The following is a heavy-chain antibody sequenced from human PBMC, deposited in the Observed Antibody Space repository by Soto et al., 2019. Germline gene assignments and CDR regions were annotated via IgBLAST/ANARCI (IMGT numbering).Heavy chain of an antibody. CDR3: ARERRDGYNFYYYYYYGMDV. CDR2: IYYSGST. D-gene: IGHD5-12*01. J-gene: IGHJ6*02. Sequence: SETLSLTCTVSGGSISSGGYYWSWIRHHPGNGLEWVGYIYYSGSTYYNPSLESRVTISVDTSKNQFSLKLSSVTAADTAVYYCARERRDGYNFYYYYYYGMDVWGQWTTLTV. CDR1: GGSISSGGYY. V-gene: IGHV4-31*03.